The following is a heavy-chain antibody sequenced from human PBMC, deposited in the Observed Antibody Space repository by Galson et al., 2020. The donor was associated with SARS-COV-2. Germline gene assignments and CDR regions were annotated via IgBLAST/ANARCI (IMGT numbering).Heavy chain of an antibody. J-gene: IGHJ4*02. CDR3: ARDSSAARDY. D-gene: IGHD6-13*01. CDR2: IRQDGGEE. Sequence: GESLKISCTASGFTFRDYWMPSVRQAPGKGLEWVGNIRQDGGEEQYMDSVKGRFTVSRDNAKNTLYLQMNSLTAEDTALYYCARDSSAARDYWGQGTLVTVSS. V-gene: IGHV3-7*03. CDR1: GFTFRDYW.